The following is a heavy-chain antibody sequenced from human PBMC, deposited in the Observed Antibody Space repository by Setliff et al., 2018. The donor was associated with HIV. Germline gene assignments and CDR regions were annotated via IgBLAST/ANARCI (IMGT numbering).Heavy chain of an antibody. J-gene: IGHJ4*02. CDR3: ARRPPLTTGREYYFDF. D-gene: IGHD1-1*01. Sequence: LSLTCTVSGGSISDSSYYWGWIRQPPGKGLEWIGSIYFTGSTYNNPSLKTRFSLSVDTSKNKFSLKVTSVTAADTAVYYCARRPPLTTGREYYFDFWGQGTLVTVSS. CDR1: GGSISDSSYY. V-gene: IGHV4-39*01. CDR2: IYFTGST.